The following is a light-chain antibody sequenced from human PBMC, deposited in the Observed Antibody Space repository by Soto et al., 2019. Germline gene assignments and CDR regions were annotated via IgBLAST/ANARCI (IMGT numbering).Light chain of an antibody. Sequence: QSVLTQHASGCGTPKQSMTISCTGTSSDSGSYNRVSWYQQPPGTAPQLIIYEVNNRPSGVPDRFSGSKSGNTASLTISGLQAEDEADYYCNSFTTSSTYVFGTGTKVTVL. V-gene: IGLV2-18*02. CDR2: EVN. J-gene: IGLJ1*01. CDR1: SSDSGSYNR. CDR3: NSFTTSSTYV.